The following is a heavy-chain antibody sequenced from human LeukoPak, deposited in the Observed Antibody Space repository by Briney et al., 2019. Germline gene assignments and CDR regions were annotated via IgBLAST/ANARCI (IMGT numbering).Heavy chain of an antibody. V-gene: IGHV1-69*13. CDR1: GGTFSSYA. D-gene: IGHD2-15*01. J-gene: IGHJ4*02. CDR2: IIPIFGTA. CDR3: ARDNCSGGSCYRYSGYYFDY. Sequence: SVEVSCKASGGTFSSYAISWVRQAPGQGLEWMGGIIPIFGTANYAQKFRGRVTITADESTSTAYMELSSLRSEDTAVYYCARDNCSGGSCYRYSGYYFDYWGQGTLVTVSS.